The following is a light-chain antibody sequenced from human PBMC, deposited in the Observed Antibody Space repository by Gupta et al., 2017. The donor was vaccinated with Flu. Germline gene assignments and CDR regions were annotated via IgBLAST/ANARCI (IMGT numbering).Light chain of an antibody. V-gene: IGKV1-9*01. Sequence: DIQLTQSPSFLPASVADRVTITCRASQDINDYLPWYQQKPGKAPEVLIYSASTLGSGVPSRFSGSGSGTEFTLTINRLQPEDFATYSCLQRTGSPYTFGQGTKLEI. CDR3: LQRTGSPYT. CDR1: QDINDY. CDR2: SAS. J-gene: IGKJ2*01.